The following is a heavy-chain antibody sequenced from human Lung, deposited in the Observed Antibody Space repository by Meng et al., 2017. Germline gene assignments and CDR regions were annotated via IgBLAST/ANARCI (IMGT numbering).Heavy chain of an antibody. CDR1: GYTFTSSA. V-gene: IGHV1-3*01. CDR2: ITPGSGNT. J-gene: IGHJ5*02. CDR3: ARDFTSGSSGDP. D-gene: IGHD6-19*01. Sequence: QVQLVQSGPEVKKPGASVKVSCKAFGYTFTSSAIHWVRQAPGQSLEWMGWITPGSGNTKYSQKFQGRVTITRDTSASTAYMELSTLRSEDTAVYYCARDFTSGSSGDPWGQGTLVTVSS.